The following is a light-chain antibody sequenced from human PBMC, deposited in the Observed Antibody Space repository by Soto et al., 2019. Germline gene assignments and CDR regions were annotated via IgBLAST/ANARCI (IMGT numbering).Light chain of an antibody. J-gene: IGKJ1*01. V-gene: IGKV3-20*01. Sequence: IVLTLSPGTLSLSTGERATFSCRASQSFNSIYLAWYQQKPGQAPRLLIYGASSRATGIPDRFSGSGSGTDFTLTISRLEPEDFAVYYCQQYGSSPGTFGQGTKVAIK. CDR3: QQYGSSPGT. CDR2: GAS. CDR1: QSFNSIY.